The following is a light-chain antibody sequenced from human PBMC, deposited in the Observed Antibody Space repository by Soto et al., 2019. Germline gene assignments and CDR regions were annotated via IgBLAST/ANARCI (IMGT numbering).Light chain of an antibody. Sequence: QSALTQPRSVSGSPGQSVTVSCIGTSSDVGDYNSVSWYQQHPGKAPKLMIYDVSKRPSGVPARFSGSKSGNTASLTISGLQAEDEADYYCYSYVGSYSYVFGIGTKLPVL. V-gene: IGLV2-11*01. CDR1: SSDVGDYNS. J-gene: IGLJ1*01. CDR2: DVS. CDR3: YSYVGSYSYV.